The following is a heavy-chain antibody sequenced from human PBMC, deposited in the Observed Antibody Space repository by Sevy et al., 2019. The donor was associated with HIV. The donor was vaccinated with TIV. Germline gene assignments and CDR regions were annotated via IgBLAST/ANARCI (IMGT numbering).Heavy chain of an antibody. J-gene: IGHJ4*02. CDR2: VNNDGSST. CDR3: TRDEYDPELIFDY. CDR1: GFTFSSDW. Sequence: EGSLRLSCAASGFTFSSDWMHWVRQTPGKALVWVSRVNNDGSSTTYADSVKGRFTISRDNAKDTLYLQMNSLRAEDTAVYYCTRDEYDPELIFDYWGQGTLVTVSS. V-gene: IGHV3-74*01. D-gene: IGHD1-7*01.